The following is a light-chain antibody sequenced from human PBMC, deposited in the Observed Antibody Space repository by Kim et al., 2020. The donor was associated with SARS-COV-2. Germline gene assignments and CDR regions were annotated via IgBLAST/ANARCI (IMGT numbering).Light chain of an antibody. V-gene: IGKV4-1*01. J-gene: IGKJ2*01. CDR3: QQYSGSPPYT. Sequence: ATINCKSSQSVLYSSNNKNYLAWYQQKPRQPPKLLIYWASTRESGVPERFSGSGSGTDFTLTISSLQAEDVAVYYCQQYSGSPPYTFGQGTKLEI. CDR2: WAS. CDR1: QSVLYSSNNKNY.